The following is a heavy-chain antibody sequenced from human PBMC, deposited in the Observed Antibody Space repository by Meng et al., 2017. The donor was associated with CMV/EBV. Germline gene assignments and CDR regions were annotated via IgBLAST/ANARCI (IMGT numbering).Heavy chain of an antibody. CDR1: GYTFTSYD. D-gene: IGHD3-22*01. V-gene: IGHV1-18*01. Sequence: ASVKVSCKASGYTFTSYDINWVRQATGQGLEWMGWISAYNGNTNYAQKLQGRVTMTTDTSTSTAYMELRSLRSDDTAVYYCARDDVGDSSGYYYQCAFDIWGQGTMVTVSS. J-gene: IGHJ3*02. CDR2: ISAYNGNT. CDR3: ARDDVGDSSGYYYQCAFDI.